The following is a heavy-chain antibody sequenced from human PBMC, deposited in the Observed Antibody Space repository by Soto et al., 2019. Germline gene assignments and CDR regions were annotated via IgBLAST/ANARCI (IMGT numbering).Heavy chain of an antibody. D-gene: IGHD5-18*01. Sequence: GGSLRLSCAASGFTFSDYYMSWIRQAPGKGLEWVSYISSSSSYTNYADSVKGRFTISRDNAKNSLYLQMNSLRAEDTAVYYCARVPGFTMMVSWGPGTLVTVSS. CDR3: ARVPGFTMMVS. CDR1: GFTFSDYY. J-gene: IGHJ4*02. V-gene: IGHV3-11*06. CDR2: ISSSSSYT.